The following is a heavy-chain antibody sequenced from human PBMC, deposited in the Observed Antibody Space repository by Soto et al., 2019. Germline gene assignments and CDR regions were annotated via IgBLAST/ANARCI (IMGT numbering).Heavy chain of an antibody. J-gene: IGHJ6*03. CDR2: IYYSGST. V-gene: IGHV4-59*08. D-gene: IGHD3-9*01. CDR1: GGSISSYY. Sequence: SETLSLTCTVSGGSISSYYWSWIRQPPGKGLEWIGYIYYSGSTNYNPSLKSRVTISVDTSKNQFSLKLSSVTAADTAVYYCAGTLRYFDWLSSRVYYYYMDVWGKGTTVTVSS. CDR3: AGTLRYFDWLSSRVYYYYMDV.